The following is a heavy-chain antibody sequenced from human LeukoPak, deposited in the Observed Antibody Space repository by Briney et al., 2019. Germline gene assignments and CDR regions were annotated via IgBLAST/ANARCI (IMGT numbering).Heavy chain of an antibody. D-gene: IGHD5-12*01. CDR2: LIGSSGAT. CDR3: AKGAYDYIEIAYFDY. CDR1: GFTFSDYA. J-gene: IGHJ4*02. V-gene: IGHV3-23*01. Sequence: GGSLRLSCAASGFTFSDYAMNWVRQAPGKGLEWVAVLIGSSGATDYADSVKGRFTISRDNSKNTLFLQMNSLRAEDTAIYYCAKGAYDYIEIAYFDYWGQGTLVTVSS.